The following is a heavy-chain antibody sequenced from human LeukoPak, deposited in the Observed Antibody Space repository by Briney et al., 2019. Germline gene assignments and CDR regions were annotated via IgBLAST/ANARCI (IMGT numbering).Heavy chain of an antibody. D-gene: IGHD3-9*01. CDR3: TKVTDWRTGFDY. V-gene: IGHV3-9*01. Sequence: GGSLRLSCAASGFTFDGYVMYWVRQAPGKGLEWVSGITWNSDDMAYAGSVKGRFTISRDNAKNCLYLQMNSLRVEDTALYYCTKVTDWRTGFDYWGQGTLVTVSS. CDR1: GFTFDGYV. CDR2: ITWNSDDM. J-gene: IGHJ4*02.